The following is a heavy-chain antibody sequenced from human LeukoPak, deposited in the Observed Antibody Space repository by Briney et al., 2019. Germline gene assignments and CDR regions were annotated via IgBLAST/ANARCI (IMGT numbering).Heavy chain of an antibody. CDR3: ARHSTIAARPFDY. Sequence: SETLSLTCAVYGGSFSGYYWSWIRQPPGKGLEWIGEINHSGSTNYNPSLKSRVTISVDTSKNQFSLKLSSVTAADTAVYYCARHSTIAARPFDYWGQGTLVTVSS. CDR2: INHSGST. CDR1: GGSFSGYY. V-gene: IGHV4-34*01. J-gene: IGHJ4*02. D-gene: IGHD6-6*01.